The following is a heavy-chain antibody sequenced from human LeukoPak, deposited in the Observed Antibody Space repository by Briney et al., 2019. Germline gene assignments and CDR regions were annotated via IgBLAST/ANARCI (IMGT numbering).Heavy chain of an antibody. V-gene: IGHV4-59*01. D-gene: IGHD6-19*01. CDR3: ARVAVDTFDY. CDR2: IYYSGST. Sequence: PSETLSLTCTVSGGSISSYYWSWIRQPPGKGLEWTGYIYYSGSTNYNPSLKSRVTISVDTSKNQFSLKLSSVTAADTAVYYCARVAVDTFDYWGQGTLVTVSS. CDR1: GGSISSYY. J-gene: IGHJ4*02.